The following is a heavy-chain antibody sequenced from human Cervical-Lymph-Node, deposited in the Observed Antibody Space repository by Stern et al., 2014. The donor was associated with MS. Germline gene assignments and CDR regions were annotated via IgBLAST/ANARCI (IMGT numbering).Heavy chain of an antibody. D-gene: IGHD5-12*01. V-gene: IGHV1-18*01. J-gene: IGHJ3*02. CDR3: ARIMAIAALDI. Sequence: QLVQSGAEVKKPEASVRVSCKASGYTFRKFSISWVRQAPGQGLEWMGWINSYNGNANYAQNLQGRVTMTTDTSTSTAYMELRSLRSDDTAVYYCARIMAIAALDIWGQGTVVTVSS. CDR1: GYTFRKFS. CDR2: INSYNGNA.